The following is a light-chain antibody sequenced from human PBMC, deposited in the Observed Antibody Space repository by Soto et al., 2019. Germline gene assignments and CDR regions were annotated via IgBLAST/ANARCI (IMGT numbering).Light chain of an antibody. CDR1: SSNIGADYD. Sequence: QSVLTQPPSVSGAPGQRVTISCTGSSSNIGADYDVHWYQQLPGTAPKLLIYGNSNRPSGVPDRFSGSKSGTSASLAITGLQAEDEADYYCQSYDSSLSGSRVVFGGGTKLTVL. J-gene: IGLJ2*01. CDR2: GNS. V-gene: IGLV1-40*01. CDR3: QSYDSSLSGSRVV.